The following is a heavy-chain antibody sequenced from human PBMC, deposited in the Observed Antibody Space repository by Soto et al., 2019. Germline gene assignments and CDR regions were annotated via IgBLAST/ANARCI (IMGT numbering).Heavy chain of an antibody. V-gene: IGHV1-69*13. Sequence: ASVKVSCKASGHTFTSYAISWVRQAPGQRLEWMGGISTNFGTANYAQKFQGRVTITADESTSTAYMELRSLRSADTAVYYCARDSTAWFPYHDIDVWGQGATVTVSS. CDR1: GHTFTSYA. CDR3: ARDSTAWFPYHDIDV. CDR2: ISTNFGTA. D-gene: IGHD3-10*01. J-gene: IGHJ6*02.